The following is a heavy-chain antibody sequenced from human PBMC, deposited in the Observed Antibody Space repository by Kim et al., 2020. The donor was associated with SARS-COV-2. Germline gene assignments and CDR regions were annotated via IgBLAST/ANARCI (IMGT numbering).Heavy chain of an antibody. V-gene: IGHV1-18*01. CDR1: GYTFTSYG. J-gene: IGHJ3*02. D-gene: IGHD3-16*01. Sequence: ASVKVSCKASGYTFTSYGISWVRQAPGQGLEWMGWISAYNGNTNYAQKLQGRVTMTTDTSTSIAYMELRSLRSDDTAVYYCARDYYDYVWGRYAFDIWGQGTMVTVSS. CDR2: ISAYNGNT. CDR3: ARDYYDYVWGRYAFDI.